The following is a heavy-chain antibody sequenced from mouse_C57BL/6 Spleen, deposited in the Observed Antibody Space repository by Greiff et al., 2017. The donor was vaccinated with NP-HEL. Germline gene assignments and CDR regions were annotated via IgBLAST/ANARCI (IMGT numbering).Heavy chain of an antibody. Sequence: QVQLQQSGAELMKPGASVKLSCKATGYTFTGYWIEWVKQRPGHGLEWIGEILPGSGSTNYNEKFKGKATFTADTSSNTAYMQLSSLTTEDSAIYYCARNPYDYGSSYPLEAMDYWGQGTSVTVSS. D-gene: IGHD1-1*01. CDR1: GYTFTGYW. V-gene: IGHV1-9*01. CDR3: ARNPYDYGSSYPLEAMDY. J-gene: IGHJ4*01. CDR2: ILPGSGST.